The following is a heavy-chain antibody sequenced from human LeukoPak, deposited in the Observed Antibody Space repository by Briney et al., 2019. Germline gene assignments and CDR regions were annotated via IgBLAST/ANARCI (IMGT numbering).Heavy chain of an antibody. V-gene: IGHV3-23*01. Sequence: GGSLRLSCAASGFTFSSYAMSWVRQAPGKGLEWVSAISGSGGSTYYADSVKGRLTISRDNSKNTLYLQMNSLRAEDTAVYYCARIAAAGNYGMDVWGQGTTVTVSS. CDR3: ARIAAAGNYGMDV. D-gene: IGHD6-13*01. CDR2: ISGSGGST. J-gene: IGHJ6*02. CDR1: GFTFSSYA.